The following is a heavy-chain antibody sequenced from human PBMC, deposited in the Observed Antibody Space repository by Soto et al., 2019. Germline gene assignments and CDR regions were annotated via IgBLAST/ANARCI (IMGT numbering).Heavy chain of an antibody. CDR3: ARGVVVVTRYYYYGMDV. V-gene: IGHV1-8*01. CDR2: MNPNSGNT. J-gene: IGHJ6*02. Sequence: QVQLVQSGAEVKKPGASVKVSCKASGYTFTSYDINWVRQATGQGLEWMGWMNPNSGNTGYAQKFQGRVTMTRNTSLSTAYMELSSLRSEDTAVYYCARGVVVVTRYYYYGMDVWGQGTTVTVSS. CDR1: GYTFTSYD. D-gene: IGHD2-21*02.